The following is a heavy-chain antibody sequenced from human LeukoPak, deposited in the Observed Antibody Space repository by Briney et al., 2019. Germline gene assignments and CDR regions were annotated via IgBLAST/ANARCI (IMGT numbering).Heavy chain of an antibody. CDR2: IIPIFGTA. Sequence: SVKLSCKASGGTFSSYAISWVRQAPGQGLEWMGGIIPIFGTANYAQKFQGRVTITADESTSTAYMELSSLRSEDTAVYYCARRRMAPGAFEIWGQGTMATVSS. V-gene: IGHV1-69*01. J-gene: IGHJ3*02. CDR3: ARRRMAPGAFEI. D-gene: IGHD2-8*01. CDR1: GGTFSSYA.